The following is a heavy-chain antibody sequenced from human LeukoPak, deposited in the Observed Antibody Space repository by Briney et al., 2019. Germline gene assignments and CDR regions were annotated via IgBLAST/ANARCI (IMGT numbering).Heavy chain of an antibody. CDR1: GYTFTGYY. D-gene: IGHD3-9*01. CDR3: ARLGYITGSDY. J-gene: IGHJ4*02. CDR2: INPNSGGT. Sequence: ASVKVSCKASGYTFTGYYMHWARQAPGQGLEWMGWINPNSGGTNYAQKFQGRVTLTRDTSISTAYMELRRLRSDDTAVYYCARLGYITGSDYWGQGTLVTVSS. V-gene: IGHV1-2*02.